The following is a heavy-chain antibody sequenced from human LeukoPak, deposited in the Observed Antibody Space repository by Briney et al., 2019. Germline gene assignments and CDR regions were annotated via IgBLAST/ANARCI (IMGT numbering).Heavy chain of an antibody. CDR2: IWNDGSSQ. CDR1: GLSVANYG. V-gene: IGHV3-33*01. CDR3: ATRIRGGGWPAGGMAV. D-gene: IGHD6-19*01. Sequence: GGSYGVACGAAGLSVANYGFVDVGEGPGKGLERVAAIWNDGSSQYYADSVKGRFTISRDNSKNTLYLQMNSLRAEDTSVYYCATRIRGGGWPAGGMAVSGHQTTAPV. J-gene: IGHJ6*02.